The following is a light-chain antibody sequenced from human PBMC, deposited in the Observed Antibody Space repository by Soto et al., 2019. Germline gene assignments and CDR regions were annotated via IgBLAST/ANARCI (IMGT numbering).Light chain of an antibody. CDR3: QQASSFPLT. V-gene: IGKV1D-12*01. Sequence: DIQMTQSPSFVSASVGDSVTITCRASQGINTWLAWYQQKPGKAPKLLIYAASSLQRGVPPRFSGSGSGTDFSLSINSLQPEDFAPYFCQQASSFPLTFGGGTKIE. CDR1: QGINTW. CDR2: AAS. J-gene: IGKJ4*01.